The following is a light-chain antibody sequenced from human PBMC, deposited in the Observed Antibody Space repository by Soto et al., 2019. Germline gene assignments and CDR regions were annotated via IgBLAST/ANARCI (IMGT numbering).Light chain of an antibody. J-gene: IGKJ1*01. CDR2: GAS. CDR1: QSVSNNY. Sequence: EIVLTKSPGTLSLSQGERATLSCRASQSVSNNYLAWYQQNPGQAPRILIYGASNRATGIPDRFSGSGSGTDFTLTISRLEPEDFAVYYCQQYGSSGTFGQGTMVDIK. V-gene: IGKV3-20*01. CDR3: QQYGSSGT.